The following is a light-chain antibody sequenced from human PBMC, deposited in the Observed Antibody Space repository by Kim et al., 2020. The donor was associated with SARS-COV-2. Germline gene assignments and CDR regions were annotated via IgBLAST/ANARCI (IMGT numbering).Light chain of an antibody. Sequence: QSALTQLPSASGSPGQSVTISCTGTNSDIDDYKYVSWYQQHPGKAPRLMIYEVSKWPSGVPDRFSGSKSGNTASLTVSGLQAEDEADYYCSSYAGSSNWVFGGGTRLTVL. V-gene: IGLV2-8*01. CDR3: SSYAGSSNWV. J-gene: IGLJ3*02. CDR2: EVS. CDR1: NSDIDDYKY.